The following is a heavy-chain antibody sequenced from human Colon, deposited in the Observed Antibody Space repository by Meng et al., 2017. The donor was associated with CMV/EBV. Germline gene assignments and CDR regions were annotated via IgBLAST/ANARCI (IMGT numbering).Heavy chain of an antibody. Sequence: GESLKISCKASGFIFSAYEMNWVRQAPGKGLEWLAYIATTNHTRYKADSATGRFTISRDNAKSSLFLQLDSLRAEDTAVYYCVRGFYNRAHYLEHWGKGTPVTVSS. J-gene: IGHJ4*02. CDR3: VRGFYNRAHYLEH. CDR2: IATTNHTR. CDR1: GFIFSAYE. D-gene: IGHD3-10*01. V-gene: IGHV3-48*03.